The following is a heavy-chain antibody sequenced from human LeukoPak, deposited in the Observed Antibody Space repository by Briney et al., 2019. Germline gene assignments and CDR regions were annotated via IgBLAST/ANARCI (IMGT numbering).Heavy chain of an antibody. CDR2: ISAYNGNT. D-gene: IGHD3-22*01. CDR1: GYTFTSYD. V-gene: IGHV1-18*01. J-gene: IGHJ4*02. CDR3: ARDGGYYDSSGYLQYYFDY. Sequence: ASVKVSCKASGYTFTSYDINWVRQATGQGLEWMGWISAYNGNTNYAQKLQGRVTMTTDTSTSTAYMELRSLRSDDTAVYYCARDGGYYDSSGYLQYYFDYWGQGTLVTVSS.